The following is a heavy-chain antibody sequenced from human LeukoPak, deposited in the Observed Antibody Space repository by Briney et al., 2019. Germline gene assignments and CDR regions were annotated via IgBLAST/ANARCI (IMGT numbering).Heavy chain of an antibody. V-gene: IGHV1-18*01. CDR3: ARVDCSSTSCYTGGDWFDP. J-gene: IGHJ5*02. CDR2: ISAYNGNT. CDR1: GYTFTSYG. D-gene: IGHD2-2*02. Sequence: ASVKVSCKASGYTFTSYGISWVRQAPRQGLEWMGWISAYNGNTNYAQKLQGRVTMTTDTSTSTAYMELRSLRSDDTAVYYCARVDCSSTSCYTGGDWFDPWGQGTLVTVSS.